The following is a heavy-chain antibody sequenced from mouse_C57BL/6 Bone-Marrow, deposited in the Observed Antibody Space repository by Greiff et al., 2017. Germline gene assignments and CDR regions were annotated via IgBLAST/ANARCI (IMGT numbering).Heavy chain of an antibody. J-gene: IGHJ3*01. D-gene: IGHD1-1*01. Sequence: QVQLQQSGAELARPGASVKLSCKASGYTFTSYGISWVKQRTGQGLEWIGEIYPRSGNTYYNEKFKGKATLTADKSSSTAYMELRSLTSEDSAVYFCASSRTTVVATRFAYWGQGTLVTVSA. CDR1: GYTFTSYG. V-gene: IGHV1-81*01. CDR2: IYPRSGNT. CDR3: ASSRTTVVATRFAY.